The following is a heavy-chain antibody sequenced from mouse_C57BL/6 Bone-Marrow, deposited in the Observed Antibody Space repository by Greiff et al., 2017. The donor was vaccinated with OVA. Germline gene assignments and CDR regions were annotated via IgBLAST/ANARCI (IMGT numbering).Heavy chain of an antibody. Sequence: VQLQQSGAELVRPGTSVKMSCKASGYTFTNYWIGWAKQRPGHGLEWIGDIYPGGGYTNYNEKFKGKATLTADKSSSTAYMQFSSLTSEDSAIYYCARKGITTVVATDWYFDVWGTGTTVTVSS. J-gene: IGHJ1*03. D-gene: IGHD1-1*01. CDR1: GYTFTNYW. CDR2: IYPGGGYT. CDR3: ARKGITTVVATDWYFDV. V-gene: IGHV1-63*01.